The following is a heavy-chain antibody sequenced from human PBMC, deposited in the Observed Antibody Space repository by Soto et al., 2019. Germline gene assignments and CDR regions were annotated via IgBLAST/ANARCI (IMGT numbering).Heavy chain of an antibody. CDR2: TYYRSKWST. J-gene: IGHJ4*02. D-gene: IGHD1-26*01. Sequence: SQTLSLTCVISGDSVSSKSATWNWIRQPPSRGLEWLGRTYYRSKWSTDYAVSVKGRITVSPDTSKNQFSLQLNSVTPEDTAVYYCARALAGSYDYWGQGTLVTVSS. CDR1: GDSVSSKSAT. CDR3: ARALAGSYDY. V-gene: IGHV6-1*01.